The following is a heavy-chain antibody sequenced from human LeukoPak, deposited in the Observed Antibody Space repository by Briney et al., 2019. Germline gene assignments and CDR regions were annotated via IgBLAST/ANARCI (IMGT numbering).Heavy chain of an antibody. V-gene: IGHV3-66*01. CDR1: GFTVSSNY. J-gene: IGHJ4*02. D-gene: IGHD2-15*01. CDR3: ARDNCSGGSCYSAN. Sequence: GGSLRLSCAASGFTVSSNYMSWVRQAPGKGLEWVSVIYSGGSTYYADSVKGRFTISRDNSKNTLYLQMNSLRAEDTAVYYCARDNCSGGSCYSANWGQGTLVTVSS. CDR2: IYSGGST.